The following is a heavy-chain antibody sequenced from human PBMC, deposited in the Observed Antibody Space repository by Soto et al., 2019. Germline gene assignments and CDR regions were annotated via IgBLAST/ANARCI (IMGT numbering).Heavy chain of an antibody. Sequence: ASVKVSCKASGYTFTGYYMHWVRPAPGQGLEWMGWINPNSCGTNYAQKFQGRVTMTRDTSISTAYMELSRLRSDDTAVYYCARDHRWEPYDYWGQGTLVTVSS. CDR1: GYTFTGYY. V-gene: IGHV1-2*02. J-gene: IGHJ4*02. D-gene: IGHD1-26*01. CDR3: ARDHRWEPYDY. CDR2: INPNSCGT.